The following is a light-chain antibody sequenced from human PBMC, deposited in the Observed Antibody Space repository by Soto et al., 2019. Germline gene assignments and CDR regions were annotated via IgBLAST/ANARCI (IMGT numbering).Light chain of an antibody. CDR1: SSDVGGYKY. Sequence: QSALTQPPSASGSPGQSVAISCTGTSSDVGGYKYVSSYQQHPGKAPKLIIYEVTKRPSGVPDRFSGSKSGNTASLTVSGLQTEDEAVYYCSSYAGSNNWGVFGGGTKLTVL. CDR2: EVT. V-gene: IGLV2-8*01. J-gene: IGLJ2*01. CDR3: SSYAGSNNWGV.